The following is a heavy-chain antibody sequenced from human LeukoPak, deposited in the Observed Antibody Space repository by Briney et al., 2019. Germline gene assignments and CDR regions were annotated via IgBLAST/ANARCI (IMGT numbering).Heavy chain of an antibody. CDR3: ARGRGRFRGNPESRYMNV. J-gene: IGHJ6*03. CDR1: GGSFSGYY. V-gene: IGHV4-34*01. Sequence: PSETLSLTCAVYGGSFSGYYWSWIRQPPGKGLEWIGEINHSGSTNYNPSLKSRVTISVDTSKNQFSLKLSSVTAADTAVYYCARGRGRFRGNPESRYMNVWGKGTTVTVSS. CDR2: INHSGST. D-gene: IGHD1-26*01.